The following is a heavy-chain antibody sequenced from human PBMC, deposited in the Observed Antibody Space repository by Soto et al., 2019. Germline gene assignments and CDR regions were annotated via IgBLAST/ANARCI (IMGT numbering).Heavy chain of an antibody. V-gene: IGHV3-15*01. CDR2: IKRKADGGTT. J-gene: IGHJ6*02. CDR3: SADTAMAYTYYYGMDV. Sequence: PGGSLRLSCAASGFTFSNAWMSWVRQAPGKGLEWVGRIKRKADGGTTDYAAPVKGRFTISRDDSKNTMYLQMNSLKTEDTAVYYCSADTAMAYTYYYGMDVWGQGTTVTGSS. D-gene: IGHD5-18*01. CDR1: GFTFSNAW.